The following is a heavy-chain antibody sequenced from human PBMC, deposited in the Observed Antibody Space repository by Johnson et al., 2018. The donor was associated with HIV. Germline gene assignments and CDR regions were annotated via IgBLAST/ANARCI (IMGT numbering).Heavy chain of an antibody. CDR3: AKRTQDAYGPHDAFDI. Sequence: QVQLVESGGGLVNPGGSLRLSCAASGFSFSDYYMSWIRQAPGKGLEWVSYITSSGSGGSTYYVDPVKGRFTISRDNSKNTLYLQMNSRRAEDTAVYYCAKRTQDAYGPHDAFDIWGQGTMVTVSS. V-gene: IGHV3-11*01. J-gene: IGHJ3*02. CDR1: GFSFSDYY. D-gene: IGHD3-10*01. CDR2: ITSSGSGGST.